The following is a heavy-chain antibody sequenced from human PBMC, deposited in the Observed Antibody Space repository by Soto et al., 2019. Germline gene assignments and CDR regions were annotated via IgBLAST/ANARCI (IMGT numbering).Heavy chain of an antibody. D-gene: IGHD3-3*01. Sequence: QVQLVESGGGVVQPGRSLRLSCAASGFTFSSYGMHWVRQAPGKGLEWVAVIWYDGSNKYYADSVKGRFTISRDNSKNTLYLQMNSLRAEDTAVYYCARGPWTGSFDYWVQGTLVNVSS. V-gene: IGHV3-33*01. CDR1: GFTFSSYG. CDR2: IWYDGSNK. CDR3: ARGPWTGSFDY. J-gene: IGHJ4*02.